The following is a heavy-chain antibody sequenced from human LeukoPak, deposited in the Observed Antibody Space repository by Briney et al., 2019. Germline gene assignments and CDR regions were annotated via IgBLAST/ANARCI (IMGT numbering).Heavy chain of an antibody. V-gene: IGHV3-64*01. J-gene: IGHJ4*02. Sequence: GGSLRLSCAASGFTFSSYAMHWVRQAPGKGLEYVSAISGNGDTTYYANSVKGRFTISRDNSKDTLYLQMGSLRPEDMAVYYCARLTSGSYFYWGQGTLVTVSS. CDR1: GFTFSSYA. CDR2: ISGNGDTT. CDR3: ARLTSGSYFY. D-gene: IGHD1-26*01.